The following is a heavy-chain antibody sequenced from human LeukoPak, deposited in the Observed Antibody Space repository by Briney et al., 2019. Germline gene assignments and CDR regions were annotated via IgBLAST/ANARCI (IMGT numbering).Heavy chain of an antibody. CDR2: INPSGGST. Sequence: ASVKVSCTASGYTFTSYYMHWVRQAPGQGLEWMGIINPSGGSTSYAQKFQGRVTMTRDTSTSTVYMELSSLRSEDTAVYYCARGTGYCSSTSCYYYYGMDVWGQGTTVTVSS. J-gene: IGHJ6*02. V-gene: IGHV1-46*01. D-gene: IGHD2-2*03. CDR1: GYTFTSYY. CDR3: ARGTGYCSSTSCYYYYGMDV.